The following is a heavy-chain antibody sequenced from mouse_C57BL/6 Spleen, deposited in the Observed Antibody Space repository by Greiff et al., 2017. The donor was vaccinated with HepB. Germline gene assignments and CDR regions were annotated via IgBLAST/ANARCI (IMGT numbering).Heavy chain of an antibody. D-gene: IGHD2-4*01. CDR1: GYTFTDYY. CDR2: INPNNGGT. Sequence: EVQLQQSGPELVKPGASVKISCKAPGYTFTDYYMNWVKQSHGKSLEWIGDINPNNGGTSYNQKFKGKATLTVDKSSSTAYMELRSLTSEDSAVYYCAIYDYDGKDAMDYWGQGTSVTVSS. V-gene: IGHV1-26*01. J-gene: IGHJ4*01. CDR3: AIYDYDGKDAMDY.